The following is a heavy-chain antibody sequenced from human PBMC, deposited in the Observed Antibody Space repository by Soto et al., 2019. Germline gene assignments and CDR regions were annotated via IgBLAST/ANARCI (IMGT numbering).Heavy chain of an antibody. D-gene: IGHD4-4*01. J-gene: IGHJ6*02. CDR2: IIPVYGTP. Sequence: QVQLEQSGAEVKKPGSSLKVSCKATGGTFNKYAISWVRQAPGQGLEWMAGIIPVYGTPNYAQRFQDRVTTVADECTTTAYMEVNRLRSEGTAMYFCSPVTAYGMDVWGPGTTVIVSS. CDR3: SPVTAYGMDV. V-gene: IGHV1-69*01. CDR1: GGTFNKYA.